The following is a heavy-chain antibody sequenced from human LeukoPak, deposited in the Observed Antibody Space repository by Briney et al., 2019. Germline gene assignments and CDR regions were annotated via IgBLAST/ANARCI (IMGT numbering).Heavy chain of an antibody. Sequence: SSETLSLTCAVYGGSFSGYYWSWIRQPPGKGLEWIGEINHSGSTNYNPSLKSRVTISVDTSKNQFSLKLSSVTAEDTAVYYCARVEASGYDYGAFDYWGQGTLVTVSS. CDR1: GGSFSGYY. V-gene: IGHV4-34*01. J-gene: IGHJ4*02. CDR2: INHSGST. D-gene: IGHD5-12*01. CDR3: ARVEASGYDYGAFDY.